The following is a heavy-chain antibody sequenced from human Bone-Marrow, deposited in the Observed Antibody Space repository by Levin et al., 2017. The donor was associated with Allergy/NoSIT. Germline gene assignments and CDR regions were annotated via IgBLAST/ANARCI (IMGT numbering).Heavy chain of an antibody. D-gene: IGHD2/OR15-2a*01. V-gene: IGHV3-48*03. J-gene: IGHJ4*01. CDR3: ASIGVFDY. CDR1: GFIFSNYE. CDR2: IGSIDTTI. Sequence: PGGSLRLSCAASGFIFSNYEMNWVRQAPGKGLEWVSYIGSIDTTIYYADSVKGRFTISRDNAKNSLYLQMNSLRAEDTAVYYCASIGVFDYWGHGTLVTVSS.